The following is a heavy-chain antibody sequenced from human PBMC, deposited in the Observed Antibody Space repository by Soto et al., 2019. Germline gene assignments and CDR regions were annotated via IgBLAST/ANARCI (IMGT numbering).Heavy chain of an antibody. CDR1: GYTFTGYY. D-gene: IGHD4-4*01. J-gene: IGHJ5*02. CDR3: ARVPVMTTVTTGWFDP. Sequence: VASVKVSCKASGYTFTGYYMHWVRQAPGQGLEWMGWINPNSGGTNYAQKFQGWVTMTRDTSISTAYMELSRLRSDDTAVYYCARVPVMTTVTTGWFDPWGQGTLVTVSS. CDR2: INPNSGGT. V-gene: IGHV1-2*04.